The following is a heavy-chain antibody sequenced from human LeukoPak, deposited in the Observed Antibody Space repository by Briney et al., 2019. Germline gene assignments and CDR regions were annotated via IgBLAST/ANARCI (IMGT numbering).Heavy chain of an antibody. J-gene: IGHJ5*02. CDR1: GDSVSSNSAA. V-gene: IGHV6-1*01. CDR2: TYYRSKWCN. D-gene: IGHD1-26*01. Sequence: SQTLSLTCAISGDSVSSNSAAWTWIRQSPSRGLEWLGRTYYRSKWCNDYAVSVKSRITINPDTSKNQFSLQLNSVTPEDTAVYYCATEPRGRRGWFDPWGQGTLVTVSS. CDR3: ATEPRGRRGWFDP.